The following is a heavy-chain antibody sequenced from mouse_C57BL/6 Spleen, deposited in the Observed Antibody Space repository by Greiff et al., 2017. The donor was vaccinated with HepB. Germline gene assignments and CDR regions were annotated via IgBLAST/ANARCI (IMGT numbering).Heavy chain of an antibody. CDR1: GYTFTSYW. CDR2: IHPNSGST. CDR3: ARDDCYYEGAMDY. D-gene: IGHD2-3*01. Sequence: QVQLQQPGAELVKPGASVKLSCKASGYTFTSYWMHWVKQRPGQGLEWIGMIHPNSGSTNYNEKFKSKATLTVDKSSSTAYMQLSSLTSEDSAVYYCARDDCYYEGAMDYWGQGTSVTVSS. V-gene: IGHV1-64*01. J-gene: IGHJ4*01.